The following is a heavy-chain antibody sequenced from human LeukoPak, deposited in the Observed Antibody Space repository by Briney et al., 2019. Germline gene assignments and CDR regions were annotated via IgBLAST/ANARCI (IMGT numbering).Heavy chain of an antibody. D-gene: IGHD5-12*01. CDR1: GFTFSSYS. CDR2: ISSSSSYI. J-gene: IGHJ3*02. CDR3: ASKGHPDYHYAFDI. V-gene: IGHV3-21*01. Sequence: PGRSLRLSCAASGFTFSSYSMNWVRQAPGKGLEWVSSISSSSSYIYYADSVKGRFTISRDNAKNSLYLQMNSLRAEDTAVYYCASKGHPDYHYAFDIWGQGTMVTVSS.